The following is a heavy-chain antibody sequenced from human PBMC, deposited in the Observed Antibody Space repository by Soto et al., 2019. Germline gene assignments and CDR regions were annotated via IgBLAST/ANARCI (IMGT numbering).Heavy chain of an antibody. CDR3: ARDTQTVVVPYGMDV. CDR1: GYTFTSYG. J-gene: IGHJ6*02. Sequence: QVQLVQSGAEVKKPGASVKVSCKASGYTFTSYGISWVRQAPGQGLEWMGWISAYNGNTNYAQKFQGRVTMTTDTTTSTAYMELRSLRSDDTAVYYCARDTQTVVVPYGMDVWGQGTTVTVSS. D-gene: IGHD2-21*01. V-gene: IGHV1-18*01. CDR2: ISAYNGNT.